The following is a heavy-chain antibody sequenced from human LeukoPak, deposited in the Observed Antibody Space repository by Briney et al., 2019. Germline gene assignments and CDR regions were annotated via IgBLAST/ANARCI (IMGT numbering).Heavy chain of an antibody. V-gene: IGHV4-39*07. CDR2: IYYSGST. Sequence: PSETLSLTCTVSGGSISSSSYYWGWIRQPPGKGLEWIGSIYYSGSTYYNPSLKSRVTISVDTSKNQFSLKLSSVTAADTALYYCVRDLDCSGGSCPDYWGQGTLVTVSS. J-gene: IGHJ4*02. CDR1: GGSISSSSYY. D-gene: IGHD2-15*01. CDR3: VRDLDCSGGSCPDY.